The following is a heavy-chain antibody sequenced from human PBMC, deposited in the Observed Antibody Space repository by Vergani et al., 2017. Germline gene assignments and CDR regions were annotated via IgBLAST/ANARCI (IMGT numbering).Heavy chain of an antibody. Sequence: EVQLLESGGGLVQPVGSLRLSCAASGFTFSSYAMSWVRQAPGKGLEWVSAISGSGGSTYYADSVKGRFTISRDNSKNTLYLQMNSLRAEDTAVYYCAKDAVAYYYDSSGYYSYYYYYGMDVWGQGTTVTVSS. CDR1: GFTFSSYA. V-gene: IGHV3-23*01. CDR3: AKDAVAYYYDSSGYYSYYYYYGMDV. D-gene: IGHD3-22*01. CDR2: ISGSGGST. J-gene: IGHJ6*02.